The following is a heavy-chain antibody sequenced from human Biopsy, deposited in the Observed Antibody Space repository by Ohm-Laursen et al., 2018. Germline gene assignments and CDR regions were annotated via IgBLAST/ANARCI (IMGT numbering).Heavy chain of an antibody. CDR3: VKSAYSSGFWEASDY. J-gene: IGHJ4*02. V-gene: IGHV3-9*01. D-gene: IGHD6-19*01. CDR1: GFRFYDYA. CDR2: ISWSSGTI. Sequence: SSLRLSCAASGFRFYDYAMQWVRQAPGKGLEWVSGISWSSGTIGYADSVKGRFTVSRDNAKNSLFLQMNSLRVEDTALYYCVKSAYSSGFWEASDYWGQGTLVTVSS.